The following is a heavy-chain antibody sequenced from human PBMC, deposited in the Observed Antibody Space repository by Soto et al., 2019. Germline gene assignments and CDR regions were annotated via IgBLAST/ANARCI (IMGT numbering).Heavy chain of an antibody. CDR2: IIPIFGTA. D-gene: IGHD1-7*01. V-gene: IGHV1-69*01. CDR3: ASDYRNSLCCFDY. J-gene: IGHJ4*02. CDR1: GGTFSSYA. Sequence: QVQLGQSGAEVKKPGSSVKVSCKASGGTFSSYAISWVRQAPGQGLEWMGGIIPIFGTANYAQKVQGRVTITADESTSTAYMELSSLRSDDTAVYYCASDYRNSLCCFDYWGQGTLVTLSS.